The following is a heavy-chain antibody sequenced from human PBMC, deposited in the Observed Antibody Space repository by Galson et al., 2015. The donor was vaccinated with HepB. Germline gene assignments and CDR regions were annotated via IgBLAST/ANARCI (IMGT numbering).Heavy chain of an antibody. CDR3: ARRAIAAAGTPDY. J-gene: IGHJ4*02. CDR1: GFTFSSYS. V-gene: IGHV3-21*01. Sequence: SLRLSCAASGFTFSSYSMNWVRQAPGKGLEWVSSISSSSSYIYYADSVKGRFTISRDNAKNSLYLQMNSLRAEDTAVYYCARRAIAAAGTPDYWGQGTLVTVSS. CDR2: ISSSSSYI. D-gene: IGHD6-13*01.